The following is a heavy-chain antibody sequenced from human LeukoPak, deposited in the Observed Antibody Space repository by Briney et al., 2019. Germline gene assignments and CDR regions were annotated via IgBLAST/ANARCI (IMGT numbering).Heavy chain of an antibody. CDR2: INPNSGGT. Sequence: ASVKVSCKASGYTFTGYYMHWVRQAPGQGLEWMGWINPNSGGTNYAQKFQGRVTMTRDTSISTAYMELSRLRSDDTAVYYCAREVITGTTVDFDYSRQGTLVTVSS. CDR1: GYTFTGYY. V-gene: IGHV1-2*02. CDR3: AREVITGTTVDFDY. J-gene: IGHJ4*02. D-gene: IGHD1-7*01.